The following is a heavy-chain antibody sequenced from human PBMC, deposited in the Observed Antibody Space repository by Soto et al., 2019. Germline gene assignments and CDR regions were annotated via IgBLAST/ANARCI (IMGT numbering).Heavy chain of an antibody. Sequence: PSETLSLTCAVYGGSLGAYYWNWVRQSPGKGLEWIGEINHSGTANYNPSLKTRVTISADASKHQFSLRLTSVTAADSAIYYCASYHFLDLWTGSRHYMDVWSRGTPVTVSS. V-gene: IGHV4-34*01. CDR2: INHSGTA. J-gene: IGHJ6*03. CDR1: GGSLGAYY. CDR3: ASYHFLDLWTGSRHYMDV. D-gene: IGHD3-9*01.